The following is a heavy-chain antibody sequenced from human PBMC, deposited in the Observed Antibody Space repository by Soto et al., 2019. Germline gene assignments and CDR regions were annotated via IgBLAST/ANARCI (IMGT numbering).Heavy chain of an antibody. J-gene: IGHJ3*02. V-gene: IGHV4-59*01. D-gene: IGHD7-27*01. CDR1: GGSISSYY. CDR3: ARAQALGIGGEAFDI. Sequence: SETLSLTCTVSGGSISSYYWSWIRQPPGKGLEWIGYIYYSGSTNYNPSLKSRVTISVDTSKNQFSLKLSSVTAADTAVYYCARAQALGIGGEAFDIGGQGTMVTVSS. CDR2: IYYSGST.